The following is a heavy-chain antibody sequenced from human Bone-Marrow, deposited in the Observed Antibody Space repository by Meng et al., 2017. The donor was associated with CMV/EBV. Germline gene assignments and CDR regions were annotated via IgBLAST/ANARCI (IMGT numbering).Heavy chain of an antibody. D-gene: IGHD5-18*01. Sequence: SETLSLTCTVSGGSVSSGSYYWSWIRQPPGKGLEWIGYIYYSGSTNYNPSLKSRVTISVDTSKNKFSLKLSSVTAGDTAGYYCARADSYYSYGFDIWVQGTLVTVSS. CDR3: ARADSYYSYGFDI. V-gene: IGHV4-61*01. CDR1: GGSVSSGSYY. CDR2: IYYSGST. J-gene: IGHJ1*01.